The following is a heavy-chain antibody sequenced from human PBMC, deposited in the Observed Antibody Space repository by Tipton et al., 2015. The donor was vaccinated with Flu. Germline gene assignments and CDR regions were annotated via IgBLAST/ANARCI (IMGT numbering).Heavy chain of an antibody. CDR3: ARGRVGAAWSVVYRTYGMDV. Sequence: TLSLTCAVYGGSFSGYYWSWIRQPPGKGLEWIGEINHSGSTNYNPSLKSRVTISVDTSKNQFSLKLSSVTAADTAVYYCARGRVGAAWSVVYRTYGMDVWGQGTTVTVSS. V-gene: IGHV4-34*01. D-gene: IGHD2-15*01. CDR1: GGSFSGYY. CDR2: INHSGST. J-gene: IGHJ6*02.